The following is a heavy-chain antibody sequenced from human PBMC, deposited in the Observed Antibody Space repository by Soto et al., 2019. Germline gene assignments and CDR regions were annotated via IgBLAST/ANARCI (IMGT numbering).Heavy chain of an antibody. CDR1: GYIFTSYG. Sequence: QVQLVQSGAEVKKPGASVKVSCKTSGYIFTSYGISWVRQAPGQGLEWMGWISAYNGNTNYAQKFQGRVTMTTDISTNTAYMELRSLRADDTAVYYCATYSTNFEYYWGQGTLVTVSS. CDR3: ATYSTNFEYY. CDR2: ISAYNGNT. D-gene: IGHD6-13*01. V-gene: IGHV1-18*01. J-gene: IGHJ4*02.